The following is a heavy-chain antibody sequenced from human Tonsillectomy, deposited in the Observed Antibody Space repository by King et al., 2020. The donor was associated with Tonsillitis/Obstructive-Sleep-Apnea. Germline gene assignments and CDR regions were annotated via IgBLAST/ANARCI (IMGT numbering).Heavy chain of an antibody. D-gene: IGHD4-17*01. CDR2: IYYSGST. CDR3: ARHHYGDYDYYYYGMDV. J-gene: IGHJ6*02. CDR1: GGSISSYY. Sequence: QLQESGPGLVKPSETLSLTCTVSGGSISSYYWNWIRQPPGKGLEWIGYIYYSGSTNYNPSLKSRVTISVDTSKNQFSLKLSSVTAADTAGYYCARHHYGDYDYYYYGMDVWGQGTTVTVSS. V-gene: IGHV4-59*08.